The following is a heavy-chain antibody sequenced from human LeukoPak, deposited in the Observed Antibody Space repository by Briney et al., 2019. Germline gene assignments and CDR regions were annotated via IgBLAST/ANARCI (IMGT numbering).Heavy chain of an antibody. CDR2: IYYSGST. V-gene: IGHV4-59*01. D-gene: IGHD3-22*01. Sequence: SETLSLTCTVSGVSISSYYWNWIRQPPGRGLEWIGCIYYSGSTNYNPSLKSRVTISVDTSKNQFSLKLSSVTAADTAVYYCARGESSGSNWFDPWGQGTLVTVSS. CDR1: GVSISSYY. J-gene: IGHJ5*02. CDR3: ARGESSGSNWFDP.